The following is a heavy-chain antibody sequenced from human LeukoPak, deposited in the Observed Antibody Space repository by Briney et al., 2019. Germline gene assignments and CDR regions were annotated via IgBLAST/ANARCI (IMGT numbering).Heavy chain of an antibody. V-gene: IGHV3-30*02. CDR3: AKTYYDYVWGSYRH. CDR2: IRYDGSNK. Sequence: GGSLRLSCAASGFTFDDYGMHWVRQAPGKGLEWVAFIRYDGSNKYYADSVKGRFTISRDNSKNTLYLQMNSLRAEDTAVYYCAKTYYDYVWGSYRHWGQGTLVTVSS. CDR1: GFTFDDYG. D-gene: IGHD3-16*02. J-gene: IGHJ4*02.